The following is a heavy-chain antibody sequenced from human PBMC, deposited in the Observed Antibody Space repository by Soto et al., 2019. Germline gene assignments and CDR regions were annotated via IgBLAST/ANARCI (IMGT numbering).Heavy chain of an antibody. D-gene: IGHD4-17*01. CDR1: GGTFSSYA. CDR3: ARATNYGGKTDAFDI. V-gene: IGHV1-69*10. CDR2: IIPILGIA. J-gene: IGHJ3*02. Sequence: ASVKVSCKASGGTFSSYAISWVRQAPGQGLEWMGGIIPILGIANYAQKFQGRVTITADKSTSTAYMELSSLRSGDTAVYYCARATNYGGKTDAFDIWGQGTMVTVSS.